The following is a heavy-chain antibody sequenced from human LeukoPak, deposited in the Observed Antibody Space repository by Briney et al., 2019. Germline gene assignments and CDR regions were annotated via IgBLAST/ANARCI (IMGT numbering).Heavy chain of an antibody. V-gene: IGHV3-23*01. J-gene: IGHJ4*02. CDR3: ARIGFRDYGGNPGY. Sequence: GSLRLSCAASGFTFSSHAMSWVRQAPGKGLEWVSAISGSGGSTYYADSVKGRFTISRGNSKNTLYLQMNSLRAEDTAVYYCARIGFRDYGGNPGYWGQGTLVTVSS. CDR1: GFTFSSHA. D-gene: IGHD4-23*01. CDR2: ISGSGGST.